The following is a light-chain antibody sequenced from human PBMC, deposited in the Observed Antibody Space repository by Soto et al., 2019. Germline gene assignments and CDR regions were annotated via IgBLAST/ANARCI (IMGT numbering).Light chain of an antibody. CDR1: SSNIGSNT. Sequence: QSVLTQPPSASGTPGQRVTISCSGSSSNIGSNTVNWYQQLPGTAPKLLIYSNNQRPSGVPDRFSGSKSGTSASLAISGLQSEDEADYYCAVWDHSLNGHVVFGGGTKLTVL. J-gene: IGLJ2*01. CDR2: SNN. V-gene: IGLV1-44*01. CDR3: AVWDHSLNGHVV.